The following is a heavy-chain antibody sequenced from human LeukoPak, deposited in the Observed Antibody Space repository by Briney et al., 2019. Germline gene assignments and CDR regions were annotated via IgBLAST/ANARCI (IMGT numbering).Heavy chain of an antibody. CDR3: AKDIVPYSSSWSPDY. V-gene: IGHV3-9*01. D-gene: IGHD6-13*01. CDR2: ISWNSGSI. Sequence: GGSLRLSCAASGFTFDDYAMHWVRQAPGEGLEWVSGISWNSGSIGYADSVKGRFTISRDNAKNSLYLQMNSLRAEDTALYYCAKDIVPYSSSWSPDYWGQGTLVTVSS. CDR1: GFTFDDYA. J-gene: IGHJ4*02.